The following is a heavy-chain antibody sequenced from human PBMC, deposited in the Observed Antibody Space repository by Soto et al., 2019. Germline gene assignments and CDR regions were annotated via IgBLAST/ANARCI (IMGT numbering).Heavy chain of an antibody. D-gene: IGHD3-22*01. J-gene: IGHJ4*02. CDR1: GGTFSSYA. CDR3: ASHYDSSGYYYRGLDY. CDR2: IIPIFGTA. Sequence: QVQLVQSGAEVKKPGSSVKVSCKASGGTFSSYAISWVRQAPGQGLEWVGGIIPIFGTADYARKFQGRVTITADESTSTGNMELSSLRSEDTAVYYCASHYDSSGYYYRGLDYWGQGTLVTVSS. V-gene: IGHV1-69*12.